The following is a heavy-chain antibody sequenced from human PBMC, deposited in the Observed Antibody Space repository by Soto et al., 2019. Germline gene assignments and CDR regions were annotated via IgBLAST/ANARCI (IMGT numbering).Heavy chain of an antibody. CDR2: INPNGGGT. D-gene: IGHD6-19*01. CDR1: GYSFTGYY. Sequence: QVQLVQSGAEVKKPGAPVKVSCKASGYSFTGYYIHWVRQAPGQGLEWMGWINPNGGGTNYAQKFQGRGTMTRDTSISTAYMELSRLRSDDTAVYYCARDKGASGWNFDYWGQGTLVTVSS. V-gene: IGHV1-2*02. CDR3: ARDKGASGWNFDY. J-gene: IGHJ4*02.